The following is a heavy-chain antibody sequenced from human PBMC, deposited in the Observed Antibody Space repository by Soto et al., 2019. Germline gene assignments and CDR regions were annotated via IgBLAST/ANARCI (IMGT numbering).Heavy chain of an antibody. Sequence: GESLKISCKGSGYSFTIYWIGWVRQMPGKGLEWMGIIYPGDSDTTYSPSFQGQVTISADKSISTAYLQWSSLEAPDTAMYYCARRFCRAGSCYSAFDIWGQGTMVTVSS. D-gene: IGHD2-15*01. CDR3: ARRFCRAGSCYSAFDI. CDR1: GYSFTIYW. V-gene: IGHV5-51*01. J-gene: IGHJ3*02. CDR2: IYPGDSDT.